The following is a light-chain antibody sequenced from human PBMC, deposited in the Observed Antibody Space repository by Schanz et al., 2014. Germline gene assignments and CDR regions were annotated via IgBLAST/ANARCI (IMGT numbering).Light chain of an antibody. CDR1: QSVLYSSNNKNY. CDR3: QQYYVTPLT. V-gene: IGKV4-1*01. J-gene: IGKJ1*01. Sequence: DIVMTQSPDSLAVSLGERATINCKSSQSVLYSSNNKNYLAWYQQKPGQPPKLLIYWASTRESGVPDRFSGSGSGTDFTLTISSLQAEDVAVYYCQQYYVTPLTFGRGTKVEI. CDR2: WAS.